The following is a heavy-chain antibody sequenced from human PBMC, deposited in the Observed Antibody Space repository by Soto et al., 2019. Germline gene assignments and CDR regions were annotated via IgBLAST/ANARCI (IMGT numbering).Heavy chain of an antibody. CDR3: AKERAVAV. CDR1: GFTFSSYT. CDR2: ISGSGGST. D-gene: IGHD6-19*01. Sequence: EVQLLESGGGLVQPGGSLRLSCAASGFTFSSYTMNWVRQAPGKGLEWVSSISGSGGSTYYADSVKGRFTISRDNSKNTLYLQMSSLRAEDRAVDYCAKERAVAVWGQGTLVTVSS. J-gene: IGHJ4*02. V-gene: IGHV3-23*01.